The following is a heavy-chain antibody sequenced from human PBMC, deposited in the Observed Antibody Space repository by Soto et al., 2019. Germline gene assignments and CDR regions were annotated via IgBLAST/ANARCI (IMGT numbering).Heavy chain of an antibody. J-gene: IGHJ4*02. CDR2: IYYSRAT. D-gene: IGHD6-19*01. V-gene: IGHV4-59*01. CDR3: ARGIAVTGPADS. CDR1: GGSISSYY. Sequence: SETLSLTCTVSGGSISSYYWSWIRQPPGKGLEWIGYIYYSRATYYNPSLKSRVTISVDTSKNQFSLKLSSVTAADTAVYYCARGIAVTGPADSWGQGTLVTVSS.